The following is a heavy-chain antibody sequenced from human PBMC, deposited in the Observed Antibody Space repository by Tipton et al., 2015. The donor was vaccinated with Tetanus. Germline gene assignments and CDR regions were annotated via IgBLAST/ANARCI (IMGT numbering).Heavy chain of an antibody. V-gene: IGHV4-39*07. D-gene: IGHD3-10*01. CDR2: IYTSGST. Sequence: GLVKPSETLSLTCTVSGGSISSSSYYWGWIRQLPGKGLEWIGRIYTSGSTNYNPSLKSRVTMSVDTSKNQFSLKLSSVTAADTAVYYCARDRLEVRGLYLDYWGQGTLVTVSS. J-gene: IGHJ4*02. CDR1: GGSISSSSYY. CDR3: ARDRLEVRGLYLDY.